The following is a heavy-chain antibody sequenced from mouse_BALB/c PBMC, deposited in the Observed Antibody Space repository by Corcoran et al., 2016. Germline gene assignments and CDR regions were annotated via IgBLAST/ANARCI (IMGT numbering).Heavy chain of an antibody. D-gene: IGHD1-1*01. CDR3: AITTVVATFAY. V-gene: IGHV9-3-1*01. J-gene: IGHJ3*01. CDR2: INTYTGEP. CDR1: GYTFRNYG. Sequence: QIQLVQSGPELKKPGETVKISCKASGYTFRNYGMNWVKQAPGKGLKWMGWINTYTGEPTYADDFKGRFAFSLETSASTAYLQINNLKNEDTATYFCAITTVVATFAYWGQGTLVTVSA.